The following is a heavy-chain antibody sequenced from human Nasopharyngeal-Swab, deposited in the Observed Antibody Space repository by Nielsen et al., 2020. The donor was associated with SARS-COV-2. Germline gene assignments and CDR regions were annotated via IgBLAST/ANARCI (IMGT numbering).Heavy chain of an antibody. CDR1: GFTFKIYA. Sequence: GESLKISCIASGFTFKIYAMAWVRRTPGRGLQWVSGISASGGSTYYTDSVKGRFAVPRDNSRNTLYLQMHSLRVEDTALYYCAKDDVVRGDAFDIWGQGTMVTVSS. V-gene: IGHV3-23*01. J-gene: IGHJ3*02. D-gene: IGHD3-10*01. CDR3: AKDDVVRGDAFDI. CDR2: ISASGGST.